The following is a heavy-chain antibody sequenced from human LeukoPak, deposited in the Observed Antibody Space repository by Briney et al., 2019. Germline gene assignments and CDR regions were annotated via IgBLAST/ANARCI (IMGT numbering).Heavy chain of an antibody. D-gene: IGHD2-2*01. V-gene: IGHV4-61*02. CDR1: GGSISSSNYY. Sequence: PSKTLSLTCSVSGGSISSSNYYWSWIRQPAGKGLEWIGRIYTSESTNYNPSLKSRVTISVDTSKNQFSLKLNSVSAADTAVYYCARLTVPLRFDPWGQGTLVTVSS. J-gene: IGHJ5*02. CDR3: ARLTVPLRFDP. CDR2: IYTSEST.